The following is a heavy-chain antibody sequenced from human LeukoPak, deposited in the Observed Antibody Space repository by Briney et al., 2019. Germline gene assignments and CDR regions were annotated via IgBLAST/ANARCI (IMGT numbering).Heavy chain of an antibody. Sequence: GGSLRLSCAASGFTFSRFWMNWVRQAPGRGLEWVANIDQSGGRNNYVDSVKGRFTISRDNAKNSLFLEMSSLRADDTAVYFCAKDLNGWNDVGGWFDPWGQGTLVTVSS. CDR2: IDQSGGRN. J-gene: IGHJ5*02. CDR3: AKDLNGWNDVGGWFDP. CDR1: GFTFSRFW. V-gene: IGHV3-7*05. D-gene: IGHD1-1*01.